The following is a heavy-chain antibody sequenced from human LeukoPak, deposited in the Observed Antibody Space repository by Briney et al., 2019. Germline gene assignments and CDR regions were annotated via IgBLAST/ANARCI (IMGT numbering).Heavy chain of an antibody. CDR2: IYYSGST. CDR3: ARTNWNRLGYFDY. D-gene: IGHD1-20*01. CDR1: GGSISSYY. V-gene: IGHV4-59*05. J-gene: IGHJ4*02. Sequence: PSETLSLTCTVSGGSISSYYWSWIRQPPGKGLEWIGSIYYSGSTYYNPSLKSRVTISVDTSKNQFSLKLRSVTAADTAVYYCARTNWNRLGYFDYWGQGTLVTVSS.